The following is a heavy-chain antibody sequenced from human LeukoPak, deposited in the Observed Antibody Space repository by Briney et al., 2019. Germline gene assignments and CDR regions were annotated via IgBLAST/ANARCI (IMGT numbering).Heavy chain of an antibody. CDR1: GFTFTSSA. CDR2: IVVGSGNT. CDR3: AADVFEGDKYYYYYYGVDV. J-gene: IGHJ6*02. Sequence: SVKVSCKASGFTFTSSAVQWVRQARGQRLEWIGWIVVGSGNTNYAQKFQERVTITRDMSTSTAYMELSSLRSEDTAVYYCAADVFEGDKYYYYYYGVDVWGQGTTVTVSS. V-gene: IGHV1-58*01. D-gene: IGHD2-21*02.